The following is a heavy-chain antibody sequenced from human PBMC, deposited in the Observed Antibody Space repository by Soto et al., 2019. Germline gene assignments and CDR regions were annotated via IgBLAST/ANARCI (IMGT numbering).Heavy chain of an antibody. V-gene: IGHV3-53*01. CDR2: IYYSGNT. CDR1: GFTVSSNH. Sequence: VQLVESGGGLIQPGGSLRLSCAASGFTVSSNHMTWVRQAPGGGPEWVSTIYYSGNTFYADSVRGRFTISRDNSKNMLYLQMNSLRAEDTALYYCATGWDTAKDGYWGQGTLVTVSS. CDR3: ATGWDTAKDGY. D-gene: IGHD5-18*01. J-gene: IGHJ4*02.